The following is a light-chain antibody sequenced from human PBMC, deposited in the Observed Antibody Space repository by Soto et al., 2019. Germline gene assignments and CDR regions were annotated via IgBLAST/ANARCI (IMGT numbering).Light chain of an antibody. J-gene: IGLJ3*02. V-gene: IGLV7-46*01. CDR1: TGAVTSGHF. CDR3: FLSYSGALDYV. Sequence: QAVVTQEPSLTVSPGGTVTLTCGSSTGAVTSGHFAYWLQQKPGQVPRTLIYDTSNKHSWTPARFSGSLLGGKAALTLSGAQPEDEADYYCFLSYSGALDYVFGGGTKLTVL. CDR2: DTS.